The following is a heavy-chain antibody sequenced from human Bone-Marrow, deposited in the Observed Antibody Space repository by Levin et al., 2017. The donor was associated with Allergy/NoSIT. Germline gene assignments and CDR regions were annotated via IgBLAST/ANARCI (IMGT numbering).Heavy chain of an antibody. CDR2: MYYSGST. V-gene: IGHV4-39*01. CDR1: GGAIDSRGQY. CDR3: ARHWGSFDY. J-gene: IGHJ4*02. Sequence: SETLSLTCTVSGGAIDSRGQYWGWIRQPPGKGLEWIGSMYYSGSTYYNPSLTSRVTISADTSKNQFSLNLSIVTAADTAVYYCARHWGSFDYWGQGTLVTVSS. D-gene: IGHD7-27*01.